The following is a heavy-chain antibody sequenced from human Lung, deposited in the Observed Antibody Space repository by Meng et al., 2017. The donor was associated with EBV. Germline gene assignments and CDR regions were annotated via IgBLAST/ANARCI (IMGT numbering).Heavy chain of an antibody. CDR1: GGSIRFGDEY. V-gene: IGHV4-30-4*08. Sequence: QGQWQGSGHGLVKTSQNLPLHCTVSGGSIRFGDEYWSWIRQPPGKGLEWIGYIYDSGSTSYNPSLMSRVTISVDTSRNQFSLKLTSVTAADTAVYYCAREYSSSSGLPGPWGQGTLVTVSS. CDR3: AREYSSSSGLPGP. D-gene: IGHD6-6*01. CDR2: IYDSGST. J-gene: IGHJ5*02.